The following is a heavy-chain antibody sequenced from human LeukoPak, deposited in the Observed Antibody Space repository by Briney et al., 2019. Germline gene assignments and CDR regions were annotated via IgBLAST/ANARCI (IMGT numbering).Heavy chain of an antibody. J-gene: IGHJ4*02. V-gene: IGHV4-39*01. Sequence: SETLSLTCTVSGGSISSSSYYWGWVRQPPGKGLEWIGTIYYSGSTSYNPSLKSRVTIFVDTSKNQFSLKLSSVTAADTAMYYCARLRKQWLAHTEYYFDYWGQGTLVTVSS. CDR3: ARLRKQWLAHTEYYFDY. D-gene: IGHD6-19*01. CDR1: GGSISSSSYY. CDR2: IYYSGST.